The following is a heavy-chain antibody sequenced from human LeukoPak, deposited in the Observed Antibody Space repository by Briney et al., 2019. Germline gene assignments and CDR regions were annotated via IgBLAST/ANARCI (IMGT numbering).Heavy chain of an antibody. CDR3: ARPYDSSGYYVHFDY. D-gene: IGHD3-22*01. Sequence: GESLKISCKGSGYSFTSYWIGWVRQMPGKSLKWMGIIYPGDSDTRYSPSFQGQVTISADKSISTAYLQWSSLKASDTAMYYCARPYDSSGYYVHFDYWGQGTLVTVSS. CDR2: IYPGDSDT. CDR1: GYSFTSYW. V-gene: IGHV5-51*01. J-gene: IGHJ4*02.